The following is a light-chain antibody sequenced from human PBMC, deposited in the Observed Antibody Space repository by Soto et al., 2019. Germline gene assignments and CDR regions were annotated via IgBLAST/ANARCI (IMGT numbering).Light chain of an antibody. V-gene: IGKV1-5*03. Sequence: DIPMTQSPSTLSGSVGDRVTITCRASQTISSWLAWYQQKPGKAPKLLIYKASTLKSGVPSRFSGSGSGTEFTLTISSLQPDDFATYYCQHYNSYSESFGRGTKVELK. J-gene: IGKJ1*01. CDR2: KAS. CDR3: QHYNSYSES. CDR1: QTISSW.